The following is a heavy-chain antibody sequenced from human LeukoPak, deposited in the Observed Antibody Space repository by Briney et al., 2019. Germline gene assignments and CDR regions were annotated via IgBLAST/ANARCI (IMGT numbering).Heavy chain of an antibody. CDR2: ISSRSATI. V-gene: IGHV3-48*01. Sequence: TGGSLRLSCAASGFTFSSYAMSWVRQAPGKGLEWVSYISSRSATIYYADSVKGRFTISRDNAKNSLYLQMNSLRAEDTAVYYCARDPLSSSSFDLWGQGTLVTVSS. D-gene: IGHD6-13*01. J-gene: IGHJ4*02. CDR1: GFTFSSYA. CDR3: ARDPLSSSSFDL.